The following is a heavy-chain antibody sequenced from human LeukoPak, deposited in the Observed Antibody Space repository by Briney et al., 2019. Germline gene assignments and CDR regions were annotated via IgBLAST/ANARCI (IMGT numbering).Heavy chain of an antibody. D-gene: IGHD6-13*01. CDR2: IYTSGST. V-gene: IGHV4-61*02. CDR1: GGSISSGSYY. Sequence: TSETLSLTCTVSGGSISSGSYYWSWIRQPAGKGLEWIGRIYTSGSTNYNPSLKSRVTISVDTSKNQFSLKLSSVTAADTAVYYCARRIAAAPMSWFDPWGQGTLVTVSS. J-gene: IGHJ5*02. CDR3: ARRIAAAPMSWFDP.